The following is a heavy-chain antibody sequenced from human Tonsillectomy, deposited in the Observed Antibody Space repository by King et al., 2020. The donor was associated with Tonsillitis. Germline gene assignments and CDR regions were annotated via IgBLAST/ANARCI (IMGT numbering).Heavy chain of an antibody. D-gene: IGHD4-17*01. CDR2: IYSGGSST. J-gene: IGHJ3*02. V-gene: IGHV3-23*03. CDR3: ATAPGAVTTPYDAFDI. Sequence: VQLVESGGGLVQPGGSLRLSCAASGFTFSSYAMSWVRQAPGKGLEWVSVIYSGGSSTYYADSVKGRFTISRDNFKNTLYLQMNSLRAEDTAVYYCATAPGAVTTPYDAFDIWGQGTMVTVSS. CDR1: GFTFSSYA.